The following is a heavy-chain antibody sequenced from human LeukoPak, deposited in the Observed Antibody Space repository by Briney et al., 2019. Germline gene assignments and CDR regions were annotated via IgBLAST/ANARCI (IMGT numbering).Heavy chain of an antibody. J-gene: IGHJ3*02. CDR3: ARGGNAFDI. CDR1: GGSISRGDYY. Sequence: SETLPLTCTVSGGSISRGDYYWSWIRQPPGKGLEWIGYIYYSGSTYYNPSLKSRVTISVDTSKNQFSLKLSSVTAADTAVYYCARGGNAFDIWGQGTMVTVSS. V-gene: IGHV4-30-4*01. CDR2: IYYSGST. D-gene: IGHD1-26*01.